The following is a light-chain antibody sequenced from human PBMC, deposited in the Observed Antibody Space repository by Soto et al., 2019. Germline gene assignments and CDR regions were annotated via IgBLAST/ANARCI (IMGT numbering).Light chain of an antibody. CDR3: QQNYRIPYT. Sequence: DIQMTQSPSSLSASVGDRVTITCRASQSISTSLNWYQRKPGKAPKLLIYGVSSLQNGVPSRLSGSGSGTDFTLTISSLQPEDSATYYCQQNYRIPYTFGQGTKLEIK. V-gene: IGKV1-39*01. J-gene: IGKJ2*01. CDR1: QSISTS. CDR2: GVS.